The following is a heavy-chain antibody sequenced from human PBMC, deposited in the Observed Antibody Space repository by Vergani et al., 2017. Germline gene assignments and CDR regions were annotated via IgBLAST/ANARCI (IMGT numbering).Heavy chain of an antibody. CDR2: VFHSGSA. CDR1: GYSISSGYY. CDR3: ARQVWVSQGVGAFET. J-gene: IGHJ3*02. Sequence: QVQLQESGPGLVKPSETLSLTCSVSGYSISSGYYWGWIRQPPGKGLEWIATVFHSGSAYYNPSLRRRATLSVVTSKNHFSLRLTTLTAADTAVYYCARQVWVSQGVGAFETWGRGTEVSVSS. V-gene: IGHV4-38-2*02. D-gene: IGHD3-16*01.